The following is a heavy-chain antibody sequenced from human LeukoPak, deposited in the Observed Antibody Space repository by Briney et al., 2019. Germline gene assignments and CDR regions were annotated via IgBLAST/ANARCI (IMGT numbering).Heavy chain of an antibody. J-gene: IGHJ4*02. D-gene: IGHD3-3*01. Sequence: SETPSLTCTVSGGSINSNNYYWGWIRQPPGKGLEWIGSIYSSGSAYYNPSLKSRVTISVDTSKNQFSLRLSSVTAADTAVYYCQSRYLEWLLEYWGQGTLVTVSS. CDR3: QSRYLEWLLEY. V-gene: IGHV4-39*05. CDR1: GGSINSNNYY. CDR2: IYSSGSA.